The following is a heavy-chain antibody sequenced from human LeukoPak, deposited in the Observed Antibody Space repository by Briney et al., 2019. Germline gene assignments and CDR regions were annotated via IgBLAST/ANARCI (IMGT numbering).Heavy chain of an antibody. CDR1: GGSISSYY. J-gene: IGHJ5*02. CDR3: ARRIAARPGVWFDP. V-gene: IGHV4-59*08. Sequence: SETLSLTCTVSGGSISSYYWSWIRQPPGKGLEWIGYIYYSGSTNYNPSLKSRVTISVDTSKNQFSLKLSSVTAADTAVYYCARRIAARPGVWFDPWGQGTLVTVSS. CDR2: IYYSGST. D-gene: IGHD6-6*01.